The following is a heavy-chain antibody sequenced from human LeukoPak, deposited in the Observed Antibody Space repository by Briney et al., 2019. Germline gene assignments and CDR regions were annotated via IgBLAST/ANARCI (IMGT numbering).Heavy chain of an antibody. V-gene: IGHV1-69*06. CDR3: ARRVTMVRGVYYFDY. D-gene: IGHD3-10*01. Sequence: SVKVSCKASGGTFSSYAISWVRQAPGQGLEWMGGIIPIFGTANYAQKFQGRVTITADKSTSTAYMELSSLRSEDTAVYYCARRVTMVRGVYYFDYWGQGTLVTVSS. CDR2: IIPIFGTA. CDR1: GGTFSSYA. J-gene: IGHJ4*02.